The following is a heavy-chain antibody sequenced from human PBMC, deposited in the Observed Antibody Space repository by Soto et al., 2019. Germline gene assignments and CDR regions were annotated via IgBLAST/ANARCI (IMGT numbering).Heavy chain of an antibody. J-gene: IGHJ5*02. CDR1: GFTFGSYS. CDR3: ARVILTVKEEKNWFDP. Sequence: EVQLVESGGGLVQPGGSLRLSCAASGFTFGSYSMNWVRQAPGKGLEWVSYISSSSSTIYYADSVKGRFTISRDNAKNSLYLQMNSLRAKDTAVYYCARVILTVKEEKNWFDPWGQGTLVTVSS. CDR2: ISSSSSTI. V-gene: IGHV3-48*01. D-gene: IGHD4-17*01.